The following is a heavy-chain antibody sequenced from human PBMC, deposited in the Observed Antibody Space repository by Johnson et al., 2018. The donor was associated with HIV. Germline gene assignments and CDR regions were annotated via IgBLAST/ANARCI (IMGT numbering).Heavy chain of an antibody. Sequence: VQLVESGGGVVQPGRSLRLSCAASGFTVSSNYMSWVRQAPGKGLEWVSRINGDGSGITYADSVKGRFTISRDNSKNTLYLQMNSLRVEDTAVYYCAKDRGLLDAFDIWGQGTMVTVSS. V-gene: IGHV3-66*02. CDR3: AKDRGLLDAFDI. J-gene: IGHJ3*02. D-gene: IGHD3-22*01. CDR2: INGDGSGI. CDR1: GFTVSSNY.